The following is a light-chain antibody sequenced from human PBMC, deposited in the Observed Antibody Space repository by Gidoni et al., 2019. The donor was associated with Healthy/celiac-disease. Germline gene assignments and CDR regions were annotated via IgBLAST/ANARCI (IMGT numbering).Light chain of an antibody. CDR2: GAS. CDR3: QQYGSSPQT. J-gene: IGKJ1*01. V-gene: IGKV3-20*01. Sequence: EIVLTQSPGTLSLSPGERATLSCRASQSVSSSDLAWYQQKPGQAPRLLIYGASSTATGIPDRFSGSGSGTDFTLTISRLEPEDFAVYYCQQYGSSPQTFGQGTKVEIK. CDR1: QSVSSSD.